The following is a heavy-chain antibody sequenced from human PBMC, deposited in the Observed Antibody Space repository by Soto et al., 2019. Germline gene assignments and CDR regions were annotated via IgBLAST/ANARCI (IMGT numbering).Heavy chain of an antibody. CDR1: GFTFSSYG. Sequence: PGGSLRLSCAASGFTFSSYGMHWVRQAPGKGLEWVAVISYDGSNKYYADSVKGRFTISRDNSKNTLYLQMNSLRAEDTAVYYCAIMVSRSDDYMDVWGKGTTVTVSS. CDR2: ISYDGSNK. V-gene: IGHV3-30*03. CDR3: AIMVSRSDDYMDV. J-gene: IGHJ6*03. D-gene: IGHD2-8*01.